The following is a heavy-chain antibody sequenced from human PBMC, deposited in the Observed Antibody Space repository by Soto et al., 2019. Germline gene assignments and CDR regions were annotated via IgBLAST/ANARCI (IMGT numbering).Heavy chain of an antibody. CDR3: TKRNYFDY. CDR1: GFTFGDFA. Sequence: LRLSCIGSGFTFGDFAMSWFRQAPGKGLEWVGFIRSXSSGGTTEYAAXXKGRFTIXXDDSKSTAYLQMKSLKTEDTGMYYCTKRNYFDYWGQGTPVTAPQ. J-gene: IGHJ4*02. V-gene: IGHV3-49*03. CDR2: IRSXSSGGTT.